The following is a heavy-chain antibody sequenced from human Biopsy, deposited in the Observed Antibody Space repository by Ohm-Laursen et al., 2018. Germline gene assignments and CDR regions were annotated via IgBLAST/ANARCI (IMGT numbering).Heavy chain of an antibody. CDR2: ISYDGSGE. V-gene: IGHV3-30*04. CDR3: ARDGKRWDYSTYFSWHFDL. Sequence: SVRLSCAASGFTFTSNAMHWVRQAPGTGLEWVAVISYDGSGEYYADSLQGRFIISRDNPKNTVDLQMNSLRAEDTAVYFCARDGKRWDYSTYFSWHFDLWGRGTLVTVSS. D-gene: IGHD4-11*01. J-gene: IGHJ2*01. CDR1: GFTFTSNA.